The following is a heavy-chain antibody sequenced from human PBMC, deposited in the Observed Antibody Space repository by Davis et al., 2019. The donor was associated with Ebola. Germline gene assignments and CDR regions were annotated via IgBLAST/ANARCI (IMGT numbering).Heavy chain of an antibody. V-gene: IGHV3-30*14. CDR3: ARGDNYYGLDV. Sequence: PGGSLRLSCGASTFSFNVYAMHWVRQAPGKGLEWVAVIGHDGTTKTYPDSVKGRFIISRDNSKNTMSLQMNSLGADDTAVYYCARGDNYYGLDVWGQGTTVTVSS. J-gene: IGHJ6*02. CDR1: TFSFNVYA. CDR2: IGHDGTTK.